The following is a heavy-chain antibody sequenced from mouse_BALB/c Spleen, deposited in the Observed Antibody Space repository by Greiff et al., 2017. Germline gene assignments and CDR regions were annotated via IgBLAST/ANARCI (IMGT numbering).Heavy chain of an antibody. CDR2: INPGSGGT. Sequence: QVQLKESGAELVRPGTSVKVSCKASGYAFTNYLIEWVKQRPGQGLEWIGVINPGSGGTNYNEKFKGKATLTADKSSSTAYMQLSSLTSDDSAVYFCARRDGNFDYWGQGTTLTVSS. J-gene: IGHJ2*01. CDR1: GYAFTNYL. V-gene: IGHV1-54*01. D-gene: IGHD2-1*01. CDR3: ARRDGNFDY.